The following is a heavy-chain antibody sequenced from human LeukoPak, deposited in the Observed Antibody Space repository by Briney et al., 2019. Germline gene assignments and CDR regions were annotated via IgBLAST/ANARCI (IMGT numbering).Heavy chain of an antibody. D-gene: IGHD3-3*01. V-gene: IGHV4-61*02. Sequence: SSETLSLTCTVSGGSISSGSYYWSWIRQPAGKGLEWIGRIYTSGSTNYNPSLKSRVTISVDTSKNQFSLKLSSVTAADTAVYYCARDLVLRFHDAFDIWGQGTMVTVSS. CDR2: IYTSGST. CDR3: ARDLVLRFHDAFDI. CDR1: GGSISSGSYY. J-gene: IGHJ3*02.